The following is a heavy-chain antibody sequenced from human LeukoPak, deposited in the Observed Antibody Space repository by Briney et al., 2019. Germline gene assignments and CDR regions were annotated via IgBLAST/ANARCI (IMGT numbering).Heavy chain of an antibody. CDR2: INASGGST. V-gene: IGHV1-46*01. CDR3: SRELSMEDPFTPKNHDSRFGDAFDI. Sequence: ASVTVSCKASGYIFTTYFIHWVRQAPGQGLEWMGIINASGGSTNYAQTFQGRVTMTRDMSTSTVSMALCTLRSEDTAVYYCSRELSMEDPFTPKNHDSRFGDAFDIGGQGTMGTVSS. D-gene: IGHD3-22*01. CDR1: GYIFTTYF. J-gene: IGHJ3*02.